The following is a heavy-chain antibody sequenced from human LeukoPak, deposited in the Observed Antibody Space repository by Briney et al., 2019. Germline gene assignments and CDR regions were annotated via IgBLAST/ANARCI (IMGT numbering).Heavy chain of an antibody. J-gene: IGHJ6*02. CDR3: ARSGYYVDTAMVRYYYYGMDV. D-gene: IGHD5-18*01. CDR2: IIPIFGTA. Sequence: ASVKVSCKASGGTFSSYAISWVRQAPGQGLEWMGGIIPIFGTANYAQKFQGRVTITADESTSTAYMELSSLRSEDTAVYYCARSGYYVDTAMVRYYYYGMDVWGQGTTVTVSS. V-gene: IGHV1-69*13. CDR1: GGTFSSYA.